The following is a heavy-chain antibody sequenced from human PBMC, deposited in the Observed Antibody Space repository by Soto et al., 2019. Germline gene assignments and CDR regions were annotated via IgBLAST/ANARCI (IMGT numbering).Heavy chain of an antibody. V-gene: IGHV1-69*01. D-gene: IGHD3-10*01. Sequence: QVQLVQSGAEVKKPGSSVKVSCKASGGTFSSYAISWVRQAPGQGLEWMGGIIPIFGTANYAQKFQGRVTITADESTSTAYMELSSLRSEDTAVYYCARAYYYGSGSYYNLRYGMDVWGQGTTVTVSS. CDR1: GGTFSSYA. J-gene: IGHJ6*02. CDR2: IIPIFGTA. CDR3: ARAYYYGSGSYYNLRYGMDV.